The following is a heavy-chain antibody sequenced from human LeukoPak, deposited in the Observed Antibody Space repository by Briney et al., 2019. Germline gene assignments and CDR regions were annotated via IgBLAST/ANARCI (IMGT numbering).Heavy chain of an antibody. J-gene: IGHJ4*02. D-gene: IGHD6-13*01. V-gene: IGHV3-21*01. Sequence: GGTLRLSCAASGFTFRSFAMNWVRQAPGKGLEWVSSISSSSSYIYYADSVKGRFTISRDNAKNSLYLQMNSLRAEDTAVYYCARKEGSSWLNYWGQGTLVTVSS. CDR2: ISSSSSYI. CDR3: ARKEGSSWLNY. CDR1: GFTFRSFA.